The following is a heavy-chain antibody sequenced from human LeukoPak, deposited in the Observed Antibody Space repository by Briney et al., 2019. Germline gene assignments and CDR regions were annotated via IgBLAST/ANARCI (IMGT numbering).Heavy chain of an antibody. CDR3: ARDTYDSSDYHFYYMDV. CDR1: GFTFNTYW. V-gene: IGHV3-7*01. J-gene: IGHJ6*03. D-gene: IGHD3-22*01. Sequence: GGSLRLSCAVSGFTFNTYWMSWVRQAPGKGLEWVANIKQDGSETHYGDSVRGRFTISRDNANNSLYLRMNSLRAEDTALYFSARDTYDSSDYHFYYMDVWGKGTTVTVSS. CDR2: IKQDGSET.